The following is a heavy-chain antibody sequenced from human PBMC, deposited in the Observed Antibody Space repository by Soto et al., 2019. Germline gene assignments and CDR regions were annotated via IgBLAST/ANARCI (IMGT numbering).Heavy chain of an antibody. D-gene: IGHD1-26*01. CDR3: ASHKQQWELVPMFDS. V-gene: IGHV3-23*01. J-gene: IGHJ4*02. CDR2: ISGSGGGS. Sequence: GGSLRLSCAASGFTFSSYSMNWVRQAPGKGLEWVSGISGSGGGSYYADSVKGRFTISRDNSKNTLYLQMNSLRAEDTALYYCASHKQQWELVPMFDSWGQGTLVTVSS. CDR1: GFTFSSYS.